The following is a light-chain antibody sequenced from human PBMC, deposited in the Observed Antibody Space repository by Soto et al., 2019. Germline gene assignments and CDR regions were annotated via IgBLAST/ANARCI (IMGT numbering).Light chain of an antibody. CDR3: CAYAGSDSVK. CDR2: DVS. CDR1: NTDVGGYHY. Sequence: QSALTQPRSVSGSPGQSVTISCTGTNTDVGGYHYVSWFQQHPAKAPKLVIFDVSQRPSGVPDRFSGSKFGNTASLTISGLQPEDEADYYCCAYAGSDSVKFGGGTKLTVL. J-gene: IGLJ2*01. V-gene: IGLV2-11*01.